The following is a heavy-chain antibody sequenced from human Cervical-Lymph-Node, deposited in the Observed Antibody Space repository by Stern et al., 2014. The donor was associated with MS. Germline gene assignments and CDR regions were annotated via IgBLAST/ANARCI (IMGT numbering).Heavy chain of an antibody. D-gene: IGHD4-11*01. J-gene: IGHJ4*02. V-gene: IGHV3-21*01. CDR3: TTRDNYGDY. CDR1: ASTFSAYS. Sequence: VQLVQSGGGLAKPGGSLRLSCAASASTFSAYSMNWVRHAPGQGLEWVASIRGGSGSTYYGDSVKGRFAISRDNAKKSLYLHMSSLRGEDTAVYYCTTRDNYGDYWGQGTQVTVSS. CDR2: IRGGSGST.